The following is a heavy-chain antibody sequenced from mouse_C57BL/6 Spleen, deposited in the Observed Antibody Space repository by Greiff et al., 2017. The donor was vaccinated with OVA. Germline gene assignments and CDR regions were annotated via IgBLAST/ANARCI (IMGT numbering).Heavy chain of an antibody. CDR2: IYPGDGDT. Sequence: QVQLQQSGAELVKPGASVKISCKASGYAFSSYWMNWVKQRPGKGLEWIGQIYPGDGDTNYNGKFKGKATLTADKSSSTAYMQLSSLTSEDSAVYFCARSSLDYAMDYWGQGTSVTVSS. J-gene: IGHJ4*01. CDR1: GYAFSSYW. V-gene: IGHV1-80*01. CDR3: ARSSLDYAMDY.